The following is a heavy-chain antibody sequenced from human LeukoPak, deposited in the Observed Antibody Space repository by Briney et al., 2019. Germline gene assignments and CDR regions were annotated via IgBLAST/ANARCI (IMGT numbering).Heavy chain of an antibody. CDR2: ISYDGSNK. CDR1: GFTFSSYA. CDR3: ARSFSGSYSDYFDY. D-gene: IGHD1-26*01. Sequence: GGSLRLSCAASGFTFSSYAMHWVRQAPGKGLEWVAVISYDGSNKYYADSVKGRFTISRDNSKNTLHLQMNSLRAEDTAVYYCARSFSGSYSDYFDYWGQGTLVTVSS. V-gene: IGHV3-30-3*01. J-gene: IGHJ4*02.